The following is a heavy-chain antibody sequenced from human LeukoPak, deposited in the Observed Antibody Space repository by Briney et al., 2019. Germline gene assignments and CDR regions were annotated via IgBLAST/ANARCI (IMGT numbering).Heavy chain of an antibody. CDR1: GGSISNYY. CDR3: ARGDGYNWEFYFDY. V-gene: IGHV4-59*01. Sequence: PSETLSLTRTVSGGSISNYYWTWIRQPPGKGLEWSGYIYYSGSTNYNPSLKSRVTISLDTSKNQFSLKLNSVTAADTALYYCARGDGYNWEFYFDYWGQGTLVTVSS. J-gene: IGHJ4*02. D-gene: IGHD5-24*01. CDR2: IYYSGST.